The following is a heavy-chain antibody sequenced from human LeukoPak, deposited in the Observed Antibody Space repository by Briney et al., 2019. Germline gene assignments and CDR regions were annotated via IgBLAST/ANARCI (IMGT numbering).Heavy chain of an antibody. J-gene: IGHJ4*02. V-gene: IGHV1-69*06. CDR1: GGTFSSYA. D-gene: IGHD3-10*01. CDR2: IIPIFGTA. Sequence: SVKVSCKASGGTFSSYAISCVRQAPGQGLEWMGGIIPIFGTANYAQKFQGRVTITADKSTSTAYMELSSLRSEDTAVYYCASTSGPGSYLVDYWGQGTLVTVSS. CDR3: ASTSGPGSYLVDY.